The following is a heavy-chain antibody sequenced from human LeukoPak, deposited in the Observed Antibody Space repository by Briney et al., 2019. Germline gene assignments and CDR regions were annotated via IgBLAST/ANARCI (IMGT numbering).Heavy chain of an antibody. CDR1: GGSMSNYY. D-gene: IGHD3-10*01. J-gene: IGHJ5*02. Sequence: SETLSLTCAVSGGSMSNYYWTRFREPAGKGLEWSGRIYTNGRTRYNPSLKSRVTMSVDTSKNQVSMNLRSVTAADTAVYYCARDEESWGQGALVTVSS. V-gene: IGHV4-4*07. CDR2: IYTNGRT. CDR3: ARDEES.